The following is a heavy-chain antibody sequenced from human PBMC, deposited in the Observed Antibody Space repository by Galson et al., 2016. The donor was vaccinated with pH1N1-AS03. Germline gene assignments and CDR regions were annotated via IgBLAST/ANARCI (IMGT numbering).Heavy chain of an antibody. Sequence: SLRLSCAASGFTFSSHAMTWVRQAPGKGLEWVSGISGSGGFTHYADSVTGRFTISRDNSKNTLYLQMSSLRGEDTAVYYCTKGGFGYSGGIEDWGQGTLVTVSS. CDR2: ISGSGGFT. D-gene: IGHD6-25*01. V-gene: IGHV3-23*01. CDR3: TKGGFGYSGGIED. J-gene: IGHJ4*02. CDR1: GFTFSSHA.